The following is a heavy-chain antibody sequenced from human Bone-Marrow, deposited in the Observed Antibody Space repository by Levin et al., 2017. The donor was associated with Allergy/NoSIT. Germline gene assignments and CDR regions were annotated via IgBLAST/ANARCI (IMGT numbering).Heavy chain of an antibody. CDR3: ARGSTYGHYYFDY. J-gene: IGHJ4*02. CDR1: GDRVSSNSAS. V-gene: IGHV6-1*01. Sequence: SQTLSLTCAISGDRVSSNSASWICIRQSPSRGLEWLGRTYYRSKWYYDYAVSVKSRITINPDTSKNQFSLHLNSVTPEDTAVYYCARGSTYGHYYFDYWGQGILVTVSS. CDR2: TYYRSKWYY. D-gene: IGHD3-10*01.